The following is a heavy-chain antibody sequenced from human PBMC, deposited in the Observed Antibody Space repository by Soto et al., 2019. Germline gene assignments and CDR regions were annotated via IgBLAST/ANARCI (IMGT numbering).Heavy chain of an antibody. CDR1: GFTFRNHG. D-gene: IGHD6-6*01. V-gene: IGHV3-33*01. CDR3: ARDIASRLFDY. J-gene: IGHJ4*02. Sequence: PGGSLRLSCEAAGFTFRNHGMHWVRQAPGKGLEWVAVIWYDGSDKYYADSVKGRFTISRDNSKNTLLLQMNSLRVEDTAMYFCARDIASRLFDYLGQGTLVTSPQ. CDR2: IWYDGSDK.